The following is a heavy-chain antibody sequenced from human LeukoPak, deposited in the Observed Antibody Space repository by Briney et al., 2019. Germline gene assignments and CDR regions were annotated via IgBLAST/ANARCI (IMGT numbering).Heavy chain of an antibody. J-gene: IGHJ4*02. D-gene: IGHD5-12*01. CDR3: ARGPVGIVATGNDY. CDR2: IKQVGSEK. CDR1: GFTFSSYW. V-gene: IGHV3-7*01. Sequence: PGGSLRLSFAASGFTFSSYWMSWVRQAPGKGLEWVANIKQVGSEKYYVDSVKGRFTISRDNAKNSLYLQMNSLRAEDTAVYYCARGPVGIVATGNDYWGQGTLVTVSS.